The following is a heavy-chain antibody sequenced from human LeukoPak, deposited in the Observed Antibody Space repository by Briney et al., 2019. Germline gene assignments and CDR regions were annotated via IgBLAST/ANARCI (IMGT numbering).Heavy chain of an antibody. CDR2: ISAYNGNT. Sequence: ASVKVSCKASGYTFTSYSISWVRQAPGQGLEWMGRISAYNGNTNYAQKLQGRVTMTTDTSTSTAYMELRSLRSDDTAVYYCALMGVNYYYGMDVWGKGTTVTVSS. CDR1: GYTFTSYS. V-gene: IGHV1-18*04. D-gene: IGHD2-21*01. J-gene: IGHJ6*04. CDR3: ALMGVNYYYGMDV.